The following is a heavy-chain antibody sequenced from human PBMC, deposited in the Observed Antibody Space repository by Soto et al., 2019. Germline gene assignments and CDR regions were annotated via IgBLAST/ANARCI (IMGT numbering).Heavy chain of an antibody. D-gene: IGHD6-13*01. CDR1: GFTFTNYA. Sequence: GGSLRLSCAASGFTFTNYAMSWVRQAPGKGLEWVSAISDGGGNTYYADSVKGRFTISRDNSRNTLYLQVNSLRAEDTAVYHRARPSISSAGTYWGQGTLVTVSS. CDR2: ISDGGGNT. J-gene: IGHJ4*02. V-gene: IGHV3-23*01. CDR3: ARPSISSAGTY.